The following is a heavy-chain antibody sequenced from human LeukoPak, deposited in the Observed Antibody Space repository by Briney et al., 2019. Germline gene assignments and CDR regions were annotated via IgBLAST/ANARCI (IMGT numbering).Heavy chain of an antibody. CDR2: IYYSGST. V-gene: IGHV4-59*08. J-gene: IGHJ5*02. D-gene: IGHD2-15*01. CDR1: GCSISSYY. CDR3: ARSSGAYCSGGSCYEDVDWFDP. Sequence: SSETLSLTCTVPGCSISSYYWSWIRQPPGKGLEWIGYIYYSGSTNYNPSLKSRVTISVDTSKNQFSLKLSSVTAADTAVYYCARSSGAYCSGGSCYEDVDWFDPWGQGTLVTVSS.